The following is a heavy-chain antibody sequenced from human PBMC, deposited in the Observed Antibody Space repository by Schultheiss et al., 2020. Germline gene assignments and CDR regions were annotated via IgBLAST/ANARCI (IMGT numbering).Heavy chain of an antibody. V-gene: IGHV1-2*02. Sequence: ASVKVSCKASGYTFTSYYIHWVRQAPGQGLEWMGWINPNSDGTNYAQKFQGRVTMTRDTSISTAYMELSRLTFDDTAVYYCARDGISSGDYWGQGTLVTVSS. D-gene: IGHD6-19*01. CDR2: INPNSDGT. CDR3: ARDGISSGDY. CDR1: GYTFTSYY. J-gene: IGHJ4*02.